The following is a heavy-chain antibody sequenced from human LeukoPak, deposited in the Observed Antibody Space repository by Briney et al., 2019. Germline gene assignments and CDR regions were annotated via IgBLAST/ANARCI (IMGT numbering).Heavy chain of an antibody. D-gene: IGHD3-16*01. Sequence: SETLSLTCTVSGGSIGFSYWSWIRQSPGKGLEWIGYKYASGSSNYNPSLKSRVTLSIDTSKSQFSLKLRSATAADTAVYYCARHGGGVRSPFDYWGLGTVVTVSS. V-gene: IGHV4-4*09. J-gene: IGHJ4*02. CDR3: ARHGGGVRSPFDY. CDR1: GGSIGFSY. CDR2: KYASGSS.